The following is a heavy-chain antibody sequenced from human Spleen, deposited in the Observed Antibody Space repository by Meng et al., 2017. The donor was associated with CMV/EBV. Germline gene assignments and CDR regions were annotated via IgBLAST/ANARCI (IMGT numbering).Heavy chain of an antibody. J-gene: IGHJ4*02. D-gene: IGHD2-2*01. CDR1: FTFSSYA. CDR2: ISYDGSKK. CDR3: AREDLVVVPAAAKTFDL. V-gene: IGHV3-30*04. Sequence: FTFSSYAMNWVRQAPGKGLEWVAAISYDGSKKYYADSVKGRFTISRDNSKNTLYLQMNSLGGDDTAMYYCAREDLVVVPAAAKTFDLWGQGTLVTVSS.